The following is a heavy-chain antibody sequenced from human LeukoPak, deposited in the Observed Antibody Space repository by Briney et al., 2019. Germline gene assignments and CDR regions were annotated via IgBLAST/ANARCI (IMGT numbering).Heavy chain of an antibody. D-gene: IGHD3-22*01. CDR3: AGEDYFDSSGYASWRFDI. V-gene: IGHV4-59*01. Sequence: SETLSLTCTVSGGSISDYYWTWIRQPPGKGLEWIGHIYYSGNTIYNPSLKSRVTISVDTSKNQFSLKLTSVTTADTAVYYCAGEDYFDSSGYASWRFDIWGQGTMVTVSS. CDR1: GGSISDYY. CDR2: IYYSGNT. J-gene: IGHJ3*02.